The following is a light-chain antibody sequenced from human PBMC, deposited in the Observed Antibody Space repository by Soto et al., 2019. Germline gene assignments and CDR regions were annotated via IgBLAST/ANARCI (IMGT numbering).Light chain of an antibody. J-gene: IGKJ4*01. CDR3: QQYNDGLT. CDR1: QGVNDN. V-gene: IGKV3-15*01. Sequence: IGMTQSPATLSVSPGERATLSCRASQGVNDNLAWYRQKPGQAPRLLIHGVSTRATGIPARFSGSGSGTESTHTSTSPQYEYVAVYFDQQYNDGLTFGGGTKVDIK. CDR2: GVS.